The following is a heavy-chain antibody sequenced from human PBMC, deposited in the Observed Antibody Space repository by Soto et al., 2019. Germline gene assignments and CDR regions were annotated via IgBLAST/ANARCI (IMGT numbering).Heavy chain of an antibody. Sequence: SETLSLTCTVSGGSISSSSFYWGWIRQPPGKGLEWIGSIYYSGSTYYNPSLKSRVTISVDTSKNQFSLKMTSVTAADTAVYYCASLGASKTIFGVAITNAEYFQQWGQGTLVTVSS. J-gene: IGHJ1*01. CDR1: GGSISSSSFY. CDR2: IYYSGST. D-gene: IGHD3-3*01. CDR3: ASLGASKTIFGVAITNAEYFQQ. V-gene: IGHV4-39*01.